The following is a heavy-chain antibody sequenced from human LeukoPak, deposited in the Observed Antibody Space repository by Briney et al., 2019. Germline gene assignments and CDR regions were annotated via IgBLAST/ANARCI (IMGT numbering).Heavy chain of an antibody. J-gene: IGHJ4*02. CDR2: INPNSGGT. CDR3: ARDVLDYGDCVGLRFDY. Sequence: GASVKVSCKAPGYTFTGYYMHWVRQAPGQGLEWMGWINPNSGGTNYAQKFQGRVTMTRDTSISTAYMELSRLRSDDTAVYYCARDVLDYGDCVGLRFDYWGQGTLVTVSS. CDR1: GYTFTGYY. D-gene: IGHD4-17*01. V-gene: IGHV1-2*02.